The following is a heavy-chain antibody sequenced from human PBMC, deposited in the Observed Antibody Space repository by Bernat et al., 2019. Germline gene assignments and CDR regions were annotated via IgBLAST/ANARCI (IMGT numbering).Heavy chain of an antibody. Sequence: EVQLLESGGGLVQPGGSLRLSCAASGFTFSTYAMSWVRQAPGKGLEWVSGIGDSGTSTYYADSLKGRFTISRDNSKNTLYLQVNSLRAEDTAVYYCAKDRYNWNYVSLDYWGQGTLVTVSS. CDR1: GFTFSTYA. CDR2: IGDSGTST. V-gene: IGHV3-23*01. CDR3: AKDRYNWNYVSLDY. D-gene: IGHD1-7*01. J-gene: IGHJ4*02.